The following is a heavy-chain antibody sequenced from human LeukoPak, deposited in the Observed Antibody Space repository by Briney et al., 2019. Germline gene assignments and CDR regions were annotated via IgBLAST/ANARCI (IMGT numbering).Heavy chain of an antibody. Sequence: GGSLRLSCAASGFTFDDYAMHWVRQAPGKGLEWVSGISCNSGSIGYADSVKGRFTISRDNAKNSLYLQMNSLRAEDTALYYCAKDSSTRSIYYGMDVWGQGTTVTVSS. J-gene: IGHJ6*02. CDR2: ISCNSGSI. CDR3: AKDSSTRSIYYGMDV. D-gene: IGHD2-2*01. V-gene: IGHV3-9*01. CDR1: GFTFDDYA.